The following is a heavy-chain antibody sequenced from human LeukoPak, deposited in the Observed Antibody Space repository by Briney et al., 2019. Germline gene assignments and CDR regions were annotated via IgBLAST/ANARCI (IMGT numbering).Heavy chain of an antibody. V-gene: IGHV4-59*01. CDR3: ASLTSAQPEC. CDR1: GGSMSSYY. Sequence: PSETLSLTCSVSGGSMSSYYWSWIRQSPGKGLEYIGYIYDSGSTNYNPSLKSRVTISVDTSKNQFSLKVSSLTAADTAVYYCASLTSAQPECWGQGTLVTVSS. J-gene: IGHJ4*02. CDR2: IYDSGST.